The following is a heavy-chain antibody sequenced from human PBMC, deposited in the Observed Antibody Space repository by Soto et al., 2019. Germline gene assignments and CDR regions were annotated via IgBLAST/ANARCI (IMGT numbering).Heavy chain of an antibody. V-gene: IGHV3-7*04. CDR3: AREFALVD. J-gene: IGHJ4*02. Sequence: HPGGSLRLSCAASGFTFSSSWMSWARQAPGKGLEWVANIKQDGSEKYYVDSVKGRFTISRDNAKNSLYLQMNTLRVEDTAIYFCAREFALVDWGRGTLVTVSS. CDR1: GFTFSSSW. CDR2: IKQDGSEK. D-gene: IGHD1-26*01.